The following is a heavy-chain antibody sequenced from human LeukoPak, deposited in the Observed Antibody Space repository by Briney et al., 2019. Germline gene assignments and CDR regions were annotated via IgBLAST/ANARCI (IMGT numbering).Heavy chain of an antibody. J-gene: IGHJ4*02. CDR2: ISAYNGNT. CDR3: ARDRARRDGYNPPHY. V-gene: IGHV1-18*01. CDR1: GCTFTSYG. Sequence: ASVKVSCKASGCTFTSYGISWVRQAPGQGLEWMGWISAYNGNTNYAQKLQGRVTMTTDTSTSTAYMELRSLRSDDTAVYYCARDRARRDGYNPPHYWGQGTLVTVSS. D-gene: IGHD5-24*01.